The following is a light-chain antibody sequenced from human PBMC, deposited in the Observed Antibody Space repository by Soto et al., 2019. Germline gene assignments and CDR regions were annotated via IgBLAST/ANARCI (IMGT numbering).Light chain of an antibody. V-gene: IGKV3-20*01. CDR2: GAS. CDR3: QQYGSSPFLT. CDR1: QSVSSSY. Sequence: EIVLTQSPVTLSLSPGERATLSCRASQSVSSSYLAWYQQKPGQAPRLLIYGASSRATGIPDRFSGSGSGTDFTLTISRLEPEDFAVYYCQQYGSSPFLTFGGGTKVDIK. J-gene: IGKJ4*01.